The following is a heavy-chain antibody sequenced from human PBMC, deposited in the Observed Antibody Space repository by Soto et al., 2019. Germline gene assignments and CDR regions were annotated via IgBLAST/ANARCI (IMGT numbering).Heavy chain of an antibody. CDR3: ARASGRGLYNCFDP. CDR1: GANFSSYG. J-gene: IGHJ5*02. CDR2: IIPKFGTT. V-gene: IGHV1-69*01. Sequence: QVQLVQSGAEVKKPGSSVKVSCKASGANFSSYGISWVRQAPGQGLEFMGGIIPKFGTTNYAQKFRGRVTITADESTSTAYMELSSLRSEDTAVYYCARASGRGLYNCFDPWGQGTLVTVSS. D-gene: IGHD1-20*01.